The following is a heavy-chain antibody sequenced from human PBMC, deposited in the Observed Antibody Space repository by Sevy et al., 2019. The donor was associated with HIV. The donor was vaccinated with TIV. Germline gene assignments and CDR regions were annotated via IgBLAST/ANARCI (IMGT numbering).Heavy chain of an antibody. CDR1: GFTFSDYY. D-gene: IGHD3-16*02. Sequence: GGSLRLSCAASGFTFSDYYMSWIRQAPGKGLEWVSYISSSGSTIYYADSVKGRFTISRDNAKNSLYLQMNSLRAEDTAVYYCARVDHDYVWGSYRYTEGNRFDPWGQGTLVTVSS. CDR3: ARVDHDYVWGSYRYTEGNRFDP. CDR2: ISSSGSTI. V-gene: IGHV3-11*01. J-gene: IGHJ5*02.